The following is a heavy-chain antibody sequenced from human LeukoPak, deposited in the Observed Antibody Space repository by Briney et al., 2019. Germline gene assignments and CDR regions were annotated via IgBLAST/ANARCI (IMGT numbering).Heavy chain of an antibody. CDR2: INPNSGGT. CDR3: AKDYGDYSGDWFDP. Sequence: ASVKVSCKASGYTFTGYYMHWVRQAPGQGLEWMGRINPNSGGTNYAQKVQGRGTMTRDTSISTAYMELSRLRSDDTAVYYCAKDYGDYSGDWFDPWGQGTLVTVSS. V-gene: IGHV1-2*06. CDR1: GYTFTGYY. D-gene: IGHD4-17*01. J-gene: IGHJ5*02.